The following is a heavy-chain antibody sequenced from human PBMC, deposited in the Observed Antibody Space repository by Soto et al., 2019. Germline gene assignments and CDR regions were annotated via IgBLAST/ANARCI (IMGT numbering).Heavy chain of an antibody. V-gene: IGHV5-10-1*01. CDR1: GYSFTSYW. D-gene: IGHD1-1*01. Sequence: PGESLKISCKGSGYSFTSYWISWVRQMPGKGLEWMGRIDPSDSYTNYSPSFQGHVTISADKSISTAYLQWSSLKASDTAMYYCARHRPYNWNDQSWPDYWGQGTLVIVSS. J-gene: IGHJ4*02. CDR3: ARHRPYNWNDQSWPDY. CDR2: IDPSDSYT.